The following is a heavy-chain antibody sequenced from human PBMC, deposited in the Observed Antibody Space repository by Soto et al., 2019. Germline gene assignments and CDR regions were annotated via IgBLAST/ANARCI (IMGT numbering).Heavy chain of an antibody. CDR2: ISSSSTTK. V-gene: IGHV3-48*01. J-gene: IGHJ5*02. Sequence: PGGSLRLSCAASGFTFSSYSMNWVRQAPGKGLEWVSYISSSSTTKYYADSVKGRFTISRDNAKNSLYLQMNSLRAEDTVVYYCARDGCSGSNCLNWFDPWGQGTLVTVSS. CDR3: ARDGCSGSNCLNWFDP. CDR1: GFTFSSYS. D-gene: IGHD2-15*01.